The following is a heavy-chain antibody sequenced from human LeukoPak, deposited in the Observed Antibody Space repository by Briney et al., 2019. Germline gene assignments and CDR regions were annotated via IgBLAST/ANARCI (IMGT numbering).Heavy chain of an antibody. CDR3: ARDLPIGPHYDSSGHDY. D-gene: IGHD3-22*01. CDR2: ISSSSSYI. CDR1: GFTFSSYS. J-gene: IGHJ4*02. V-gene: IGHV3-21*01. Sequence: GGSLRLSCAASGFTFSSYSMNWVRQAPGKGLEWVSSISSSSSYIYYADSVKGRFTISRDNAKNSLYLQMNSLRAEDTAVYYCARDLPIGPHYDSSGHDYWGQGTLVTVSS.